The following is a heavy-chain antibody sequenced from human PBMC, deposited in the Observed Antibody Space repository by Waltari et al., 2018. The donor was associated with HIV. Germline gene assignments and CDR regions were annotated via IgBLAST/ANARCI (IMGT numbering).Heavy chain of an antibody. D-gene: IGHD5-18*01. Sequence: EVQLVESGGGLVQPGGSLRLSCAASGFTFSSSWMHWVRKAPGKGLVWVSRINSDGSITSHADSVKGRFTISRDNARNTLYLQMNSLGAEDTAMYYCAKGGTSGYTFGFGRWGQGTLVTVSS. J-gene: IGHJ1*01. CDR1: GFTFSSSW. CDR3: AKGGTSGYTFGFGR. CDR2: INSDGSIT. V-gene: IGHV3-74*01.